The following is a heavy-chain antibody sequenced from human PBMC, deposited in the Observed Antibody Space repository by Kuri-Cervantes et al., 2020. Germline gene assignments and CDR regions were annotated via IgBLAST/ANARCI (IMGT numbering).Heavy chain of an antibody. Sequence: GGSLRLSCAASGFTFSSYAMSWVRQAPGKGLEWISTINSGGSTFYADSVKGRFTISRDNSKNTLSLQMNSLRAEDTAVYYCAREWFGGIDYWGQGTLVTVSS. V-gene: IGHV3-23*01. D-gene: IGHD3-10*01. CDR2: INSGGST. CDR3: AREWFGGIDY. J-gene: IGHJ4*02. CDR1: GFTFSSYA.